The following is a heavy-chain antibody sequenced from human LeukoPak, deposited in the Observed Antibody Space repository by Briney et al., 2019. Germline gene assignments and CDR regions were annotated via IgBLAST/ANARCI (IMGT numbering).Heavy chain of an antibody. CDR2: INAGNGNT. CDR1: GYTFTSYA. Sequence: GASVKVSCKASGYTFTSYAMHWVRQAPGQRLEWMGWINAGNGNTKYSQKFQGRVTITRDTSASTAYMELSSLRSEDTAVYYCARGPPERHSSSWYGKREYFQHWGQGTLVTVSS. J-gene: IGHJ1*01. D-gene: IGHD6-13*01. V-gene: IGHV1-3*01. CDR3: ARGPPERHSSSWYGKREYFQH.